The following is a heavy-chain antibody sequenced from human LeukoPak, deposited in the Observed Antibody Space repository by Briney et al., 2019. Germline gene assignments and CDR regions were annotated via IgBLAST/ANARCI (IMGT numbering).Heavy chain of an antibody. CDR3: ARVRPIAS. Sequence: PGGSLRLSCAASGFTVSSNYMTWVRQAPGQGLEWVSSIYTSGTTYFADSVKGRFTISRDNSKNTLYLQMNSLRVDDTAVYYCARVRPIASWGRGTLVTVSS. CDR1: GFTVSSNY. CDR2: IYTSGTT. V-gene: IGHV3-66*01. J-gene: IGHJ5*02. D-gene: IGHD2-21*01.